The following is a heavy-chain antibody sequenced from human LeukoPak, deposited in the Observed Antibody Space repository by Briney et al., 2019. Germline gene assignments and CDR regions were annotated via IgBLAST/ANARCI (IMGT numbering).Heavy chain of an antibody. CDR1: GYSLSSGYY. CDR2: VDHSGGT. V-gene: IGHV4-38-2*02. CDR3: ARSGIAAAGTAFDY. Sequence: SETLSLTCTVSGYSLSSGYYWGWIRQPPGKGLEWIGSVDHSGGTYYNPSLKSRITISVDTSKNQFSLKLSSVTAADTAVYYCARSGIAAAGTAFDYWGQGTLVTVSS. D-gene: IGHD6-13*01. J-gene: IGHJ4*02.